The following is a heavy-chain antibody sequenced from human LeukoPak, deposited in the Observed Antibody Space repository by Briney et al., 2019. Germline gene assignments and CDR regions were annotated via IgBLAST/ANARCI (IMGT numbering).Heavy chain of an antibody. CDR1: GFTFSSYS. J-gene: IGHJ4*02. Sequence: GGSLRLSCAASGFTFSSYSMTWVRQAPGKGLEWVGRIKSNSDGGTTDYAAPVKGRFTISRDDSKHTVYLQMDSLKVEDTAVYYCSTLLHWGQGALVTVSS. CDR3: STLLH. CDR2: IKSNSDGGTT. V-gene: IGHV3-15*01.